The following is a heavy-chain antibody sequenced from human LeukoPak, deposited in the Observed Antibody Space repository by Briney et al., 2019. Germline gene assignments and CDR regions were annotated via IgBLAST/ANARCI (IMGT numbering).Heavy chain of an antibody. CDR2: ISAYNGNT. J-gene: IGHJ6*02. CDR1: GYTFTSYG. CDR3: AREDYYYYYGMDV. Sequence: ASVKVSCKASGYTFTSYGISWVRQAPGQGLEWMGWISAYNGNTNYAQKLQGRVTMTTDTSTSTAYMELRSLRSDDTAVYCCAREDYYYYYGMDVWGQGTTVTVSS. V-gene: IGHV1-18*01.